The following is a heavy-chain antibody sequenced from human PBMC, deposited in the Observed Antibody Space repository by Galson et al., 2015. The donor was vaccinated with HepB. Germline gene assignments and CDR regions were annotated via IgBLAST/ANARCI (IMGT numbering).Heavy chain of an antibody. Sequence: ETLSLTCTVSGGSISSSSYYWGWIRQPLGKGLEWIGSICYSGSTYYNPSLKSRVTISVDTSKNQFSLKLSSVTAADTAVYYCARVVVDRVLYYGMDVWGQGTTVTVSS. CDR2: ICYSGST. CDR3: ARVVVDRVLYYGMDV. CDR1: GGSISSSSYY. V-gene: IGHV4-39*01. D-gene: IGHD2-2*01. J-gene: IGHJ6*02.